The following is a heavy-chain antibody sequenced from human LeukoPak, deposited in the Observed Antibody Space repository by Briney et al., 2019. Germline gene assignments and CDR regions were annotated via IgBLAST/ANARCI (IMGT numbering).Heavy chain of an antibody. Sequence: GGSLRRSCAASGFTFNRYTMSWVRQAPAKGLEWVSAISDSGDTYYTDSVEGRFTISRDDSKNTLWLQMSSLRAEDTAVYYCARELEGSSIRWLDPWGQGILVTVSS. V-gene: IGHV3-23*01. CDR1: GFTFNRYT. CDR2: ISDSGDT. D-gene: IGHD2-2*01. CDR3: ARELEGSSIRWLDP. J-gene: IGHJ5*02.